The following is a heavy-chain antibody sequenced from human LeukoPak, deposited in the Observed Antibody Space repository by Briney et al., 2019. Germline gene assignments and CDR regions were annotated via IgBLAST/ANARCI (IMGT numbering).Heavy chain of an antibody. Sequence: GASVKVSCKASGYTSTGYYMHWVRQAPGQGLEWMGWINPNSGGTNYAQKFQGRVTMTRDTSISTAYMELSRLRSDDTAVYYCARESEEMATMGGYWGQGTLVTVSS. CDR1: GYTSTGYY. V-gene: IGHV1-2*02. D-gene: IGHD5-24*01. CDR3: ARESEEMATMGGY. CDR2: INPNSGGT. J-gene: IGHJ4*02.